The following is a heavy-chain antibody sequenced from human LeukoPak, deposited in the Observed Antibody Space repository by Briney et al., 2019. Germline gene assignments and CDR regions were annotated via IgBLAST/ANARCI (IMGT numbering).Heavy chain of an antibody. CDR3: ARVSEETGSDY. Sequence: GASVKVSCKASGYTFTDYYIHWVRQAPGQGLEWMGIISPSGGSSSYAQKFQGRVTMTRDKSTSTVYMGLSRLRSEDTAVYYCARVSEETGSDYWGQGTLVTVSS. CDR1: GYTFTDYY. CDR2: ISPSGGSS. V-gene: IGHV1-46*01. J-gene: IGHJ4*02. D-gene: IGHD3-10*01.